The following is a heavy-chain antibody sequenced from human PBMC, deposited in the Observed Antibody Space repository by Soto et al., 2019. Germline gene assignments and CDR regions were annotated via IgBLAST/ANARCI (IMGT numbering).Heavy chain of an antibody. Sequence: PGGSLRLSCAASGFTFSAYTMNWVRQAPGKGLEWVSSISTSSTYISYADSVKGRFTISRDNAKNSLYLQLNRLRAEDTVVYYCARDEYSGYEAKFDYSGQGTLVTVSS. CDR1: GFTFSAYT. J-gene: IGHJ4*02. CDR2: ISTSSTYI. V-gene: IGHV3-21*01. CDR3: ARDEYSGYEAKFDY. D-gene: IGHD5-12*01.